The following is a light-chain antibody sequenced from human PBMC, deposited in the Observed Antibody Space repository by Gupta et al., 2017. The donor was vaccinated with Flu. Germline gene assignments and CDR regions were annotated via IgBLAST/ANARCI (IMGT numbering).Light chain of an antibody. CDR3: QVWDSPSDHGV. J-gene: IGLJ3*02. CDR1: NVGNKN. Sequence: SYILTQPSSVSVAPGQTAALTCGGKNVGNKNVHWYQQKAGQTPVLVLYDDRHRPSGIPERFTGSNSGNMATLTIRSVEVGDEADDYCQVWDSPSDHGVFGGGTQLTVI. V-gene: IGLV3-21*02. CDR2: DDR.